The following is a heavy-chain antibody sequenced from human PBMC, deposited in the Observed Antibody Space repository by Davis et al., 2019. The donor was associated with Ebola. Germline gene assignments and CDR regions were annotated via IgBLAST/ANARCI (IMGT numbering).Heavy chain of an antibody. CDR1: GGSISSGDYY. J-gene: IGHJ3*02. Sequence: PSETLSLTCTVSGGSISSGDYYWSWIRQPPGKGLEWIGYIYYSGSTYYNPSLKSRVTISVDTSKNQFSLKLSSVTAADTAVYYCANLGGSGAFDIWGQGTMVTVSS. CDR3: ANLGGSGAFDI. V-gene: IGHV4-31*03. D-gene: IGHD3-10*01. CDR2: IYYSGST.